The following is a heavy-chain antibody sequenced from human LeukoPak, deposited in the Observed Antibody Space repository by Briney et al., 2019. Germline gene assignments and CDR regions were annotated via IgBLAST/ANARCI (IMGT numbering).Heavy chain of an antibody. V-gene: IGHV3-9*01. D-gene: IGHD2-8*01. CDR2: ISWNSGSI. Sequence: GGSLRLSCAASGFTFDDYAMHWVRQAPGKGLEWVSGISWNSGSIGYADSVKGRFTISRGNAKNSLYLQINSLRAEDTALYYCAKDMRYCTNGVCYTSDYYYGMDVWGQGTTVTVSS. CDR3: AKDMRYCTNGVCYTSDYYYGMDV. CDR1: GFTFDDYA. J-gene: IGHJ6*02.